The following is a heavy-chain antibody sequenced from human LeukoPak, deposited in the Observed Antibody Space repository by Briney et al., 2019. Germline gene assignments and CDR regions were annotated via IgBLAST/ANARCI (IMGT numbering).Heavy chain of an antibody. CDR1: GGSISSSSYY. CDR2: IYYSGST. D-gene: IGHD7-27*01. CDR3: ARPAGESFRYFDL. Sequence: SETLSLTCTVSGGSISSSSYYWGWIRQPPGKGLEWIGSIYYSGSTYYNPSLKSRVTISVDTSKNQFSLKLSSVTAADTAVYYCARPAGESFRYFDLWGRGTLVTVSS. V-gene: IGHV4-39*01. J-gene: IGHJ2*01.